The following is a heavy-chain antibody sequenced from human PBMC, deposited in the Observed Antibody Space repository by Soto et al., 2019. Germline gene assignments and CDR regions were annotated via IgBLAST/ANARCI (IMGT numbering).Heavy chain of an antibody. D-gene: IGHD3-16*01. Sequence: QVQLQESGPGLVKPSQTLSLTCTVSGGSISSGDYYWSWIRQPPGKGLEWIGYIYYSGSTYYNPSLKGRVTISGDTAKNQFSLKPSSVTGGGPAGYYCARDSSRGMFDYWGQGTLVTVPS. J-gene: IGHJ4*02. V-gene: IGHV4-30-4*01. CDR2: IYYSGST. CDR3: ARDSSRGMFDY. CDR1: GGSISSGDYY.